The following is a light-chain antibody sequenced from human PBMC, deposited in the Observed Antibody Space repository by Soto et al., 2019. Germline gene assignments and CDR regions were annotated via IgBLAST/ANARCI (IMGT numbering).Light chain of an antibody. Sequence: EVVLTQSPDTLSLSPGERATLSCRASQTISSNYVAWYQQKPGQAPRLLIYSASSRATGIPDRFSGSGSGTHFTLTISRLEPEDFAVYYCQQYGSSPWTFGQGTKVDIK. CDR2: SAS. CDR1: QTISSNY. CDR3: QQYGSSPWT. V-gene: IGKV3-20*01. J-gene: IGKJ1*01.